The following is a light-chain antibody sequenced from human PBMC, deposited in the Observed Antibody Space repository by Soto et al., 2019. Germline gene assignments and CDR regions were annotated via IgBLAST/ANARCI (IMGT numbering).Light chain of an antibody. J-gene: IGKJ2*01. Sequence: DIQMTQSPSTLSASVGDRVTITCRASQSISSWLAWYQQKPGKAPKFLIYDASSLECGVQSRFSGSGSETEFTLTISRLQPDDFAIYDGQQYNSYPFTFGQGTKLEIK. CDR2: DAS. CDR1: QSISSW. CDR3: QQYNSYPFT. V-gene: IGKV1-5*01.